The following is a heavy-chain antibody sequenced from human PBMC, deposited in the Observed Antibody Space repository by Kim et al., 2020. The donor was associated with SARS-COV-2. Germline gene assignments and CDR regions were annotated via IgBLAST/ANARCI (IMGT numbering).Heavy chain of an antibody. CDR3: ARDYYDFWAYGMDV. J-gene: IGHJ6*02. V-gene: IGHV3-11*05. CDR1: GFTFSDYY. CDR2: ISSSSYT. D-gene: IGHD3-3*01. Sequence: GGSLRLSCAASGFTFSDYYMSWIRQAPGKGLEWVSYISSSSYTNYADSVKGRFTISRDNAKNSLYLQMNSLRAEDTAVYYCARDYYDFWAYGMDVWGQGTTVTVSS.